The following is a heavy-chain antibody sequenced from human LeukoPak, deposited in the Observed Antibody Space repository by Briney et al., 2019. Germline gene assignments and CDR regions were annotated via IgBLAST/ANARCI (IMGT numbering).Heavy chain of an antibody. Sequence: GGSLRLSCAASGFTFSSNYMSWVRQAPGKGLEWVSVIYSGGSTYYADSVKGRFTISRDNSKNTLYLQMNSLRAEDTAVYYCARGQVVVTAGAAFDIWGQGTMVTVSS. CDR3: ARGQVVVTAGAAFDI. CDR1: GFTFSSNY. CDR2: IYSGGST. J-gene: IGHJ3*02. D-gene: IGHD2-21*02. V-gene: IGHV3-53*01.